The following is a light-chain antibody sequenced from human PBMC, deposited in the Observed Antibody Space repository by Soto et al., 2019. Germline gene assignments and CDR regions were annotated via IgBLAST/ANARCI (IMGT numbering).Light chain of an antibody. Sequence: EIVLTQSPATLSLSPGERVTLSCRVSQSVRNYLAWYQQKPGQPPRLLIYDASNRATGIPARFSGSGSGTDFTLTISSLEPEDFAVYYCHQRINWPPITFGQGTRLEIK. CDR2: DAS. V-gene: IGKV3-11*01. J-gene: IGKJ5*01. CDR1: QSVRNY. CDR3: HQRINWPPIT.